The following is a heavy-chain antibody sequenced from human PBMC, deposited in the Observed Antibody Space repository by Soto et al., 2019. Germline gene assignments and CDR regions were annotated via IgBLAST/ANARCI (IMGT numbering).Heavy chain of an antibody. CDR3: ARSLWFGELH. J-gene: IGHJ4*02. V-gene: IGHV2-5*02. Sequence: QITLKESGPTLVKPTQTLTLTCSFSGFSLITTGVGVGWIHQSPGKALEWLAIIYWDNDKRYSPSLKSRVTITKDTSKNQVVLTVTNMDPVDTGTYYCARSLWFGELHWGQGALVTVSS. CDR1: GFSLITTGVG. CDR2: IYWDNDK. D-gene: IGHD3-10*01.